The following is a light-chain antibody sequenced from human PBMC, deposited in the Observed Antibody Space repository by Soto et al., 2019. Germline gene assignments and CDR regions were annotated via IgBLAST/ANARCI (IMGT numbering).Light chain of an antibody. CDR3: CSYAGSSTWV. CDR1: SSDVGSYNL. V-gene: IGLV2-23*02. J-gene: IGLJ3*02. Sequence: QSVLTQPASVSGSPGQSITISCTGTSSDVGSYNLVSWYQQHPDKAPKLIIYEVSKWPSGVSSRFSASKSCNTASLTISGLQSEDEADYYCCSYAGSSTWVFGGGTKLTVL. CDR2: EVS.